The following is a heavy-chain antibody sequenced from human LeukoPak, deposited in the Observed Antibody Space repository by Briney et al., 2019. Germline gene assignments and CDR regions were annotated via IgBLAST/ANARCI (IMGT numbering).Heavy chain of an antibody. Sequence: GGSLRLSCAASGFTFRSYAMHWVRQAPGKGLEWVAVISYDGSNKYYADSVKGRFTISRDNAKNTLYLQMNSLRAEDTAVYYCVRNLDFWGDSEDYWGQGTLVTVSS. CDR1: GFTFRSYA. CDR2: ISYDGSNK. D-gene: IGHD3-3*01. J-gene: IGHJ4*02. CDR3: VRNLDFWGDSEDY. V-gene: IGHV3-30*04.